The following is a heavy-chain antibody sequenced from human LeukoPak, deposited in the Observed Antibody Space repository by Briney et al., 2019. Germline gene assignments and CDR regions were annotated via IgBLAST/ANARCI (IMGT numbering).Heavy chain of an antibody. D-gene: IGHD2-21*01. J-gene: IGHJ4*02. V-gene: IGHV3-30*18. CDR1: GFTFSIHG. CDR2: ISYVGSNK. Sequence: PGRSLRLSCAASGFTFSIHGMHWVRHAPGKGLEWVAAISYVGSNKHSVDSVRGRFTISRDNPLNTVCLHMNRLRAEGTAVYYSAKGCSNGGNCFIIDYCGQGSLVTVSS. CDR3: AKGCSNGGNCFIIDY.